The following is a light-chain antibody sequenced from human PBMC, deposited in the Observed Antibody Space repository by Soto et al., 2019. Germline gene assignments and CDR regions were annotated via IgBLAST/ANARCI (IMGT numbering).Light chain of an antibody. CDR2: GAS. Sequence: EIVLTQSPGTLSVSPGERATLSCRASQSVSSSYLAWYQQKPGQAPRPLIYGASSRATGIPDRFSGTGSETDFTLTISRLEPEDFAVYYCQQYDNSPITFGQGTRLEIK. J-gene: IGKJ5*01. CDR1: QSVSSSY. CDR3: QQYDNSPIT. V-gene: IGKV3-20*01.